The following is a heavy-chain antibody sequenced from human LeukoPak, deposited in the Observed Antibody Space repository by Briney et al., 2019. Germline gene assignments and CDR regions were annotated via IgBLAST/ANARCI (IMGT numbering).Heavy chain of an antibody. J-gene: IGHJ6*02. Sequence: GSSVKVSCKASGGTFSSYAISWVRQAPGQGLEWMGRIIPILGIANYAQKFQGRVTITADKSTSTAYMELSSLRSEDTAVYYCATASSSYEHYYYYGMDVWGQGTTVTVSS. V-gene: IGHV1-69*04. CDR3: ATASSSYEHYYYYGMDV. CDR1: GGTFSSYA. CDR2: IIPILGIA. D-gene: IGHD6-6*01.